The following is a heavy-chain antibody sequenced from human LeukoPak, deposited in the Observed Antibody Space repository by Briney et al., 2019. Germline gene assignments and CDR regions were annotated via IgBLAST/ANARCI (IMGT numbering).Heavy chain of an antibody. Sequence: GGSLRLSCVASGFPFSSYWMTWVRQAPGKGLEWVSYISSSSSTIYYADSVKGRFTISRDNAKNSLYLQMNSLRDEDTAVYYCARGQWLLNYWGQGTLVTVSS. J-gene: IGHJ4*02. V-gene: IGHV3-48*02. CDR3: ARGQWLLNY. CDR2: ISSSSSTI. D-gene: IGHD3-22*01. CDR1: GFPFSSYW.